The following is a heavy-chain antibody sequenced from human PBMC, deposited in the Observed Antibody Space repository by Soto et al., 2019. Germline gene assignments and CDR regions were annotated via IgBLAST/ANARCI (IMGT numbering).Heavy chain of an antibody. J-gene: IGHJ4*02. CDR2: ISYSGST. CDR3: AREPDTYDSSGYTPRYFDY. Sequence: QVQLQESGPGLVKPSQTLSLTCTVSGGSISSGGYYWSWIRQHPGKGLEWIGYISYSGSTYYNPSLKSRVTMSVDTSKNQFSLKLTSVTAADTAVYYCAREPDTYDSSGYTPRYFDYWGQGTLVTVSS. D-gene: IGHD3-22*01. V-gene: IGHV4-31*03. CDR1: GGSISSGGYY.